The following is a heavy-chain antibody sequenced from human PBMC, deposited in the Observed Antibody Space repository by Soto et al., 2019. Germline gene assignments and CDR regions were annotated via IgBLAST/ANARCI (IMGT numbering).Heavy chain of an antibody. CDR3: TRGYSGIDIYAFDI. Sequence: GGSLRLSCAASGSTLSDHYVDWVRQAPGKGLEWVGRSGNKANSDTTEYGSSVKGRFTISRDDSKNSMYLQMNSLKTEDTAVYYCTRGYSGIDIYAFDIWGQGTLVTVSS. D-gene: IGHD1-26*01. CDR1: GSTLSDHY. V-gene: IGHV3-72*01. J-gene: IGHJ3*02. CDR2: SGNKANSDTT.